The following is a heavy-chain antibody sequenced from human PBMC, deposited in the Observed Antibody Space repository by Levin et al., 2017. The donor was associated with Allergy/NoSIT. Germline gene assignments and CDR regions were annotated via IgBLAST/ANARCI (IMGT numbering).Heavy chain of an antibody. J-gene: IGHJ4*02. Sequence: SETLSLTCTVSGGSISSGSYYWNWIRQHPGKGLEWIGYIHYSGSTYYNPSLKSRVTISVDTSKNQFSLKLSSVTAADTAVYYCARGDDYYSFDYWGQGTLVSVSS. D-gene: IGHD3-16*01. CDR2: IHYSGST. CDR3: ARGDDYYSFDY. V-gene: IGHV4-31*03. CDR1: GGSISSGSYY.